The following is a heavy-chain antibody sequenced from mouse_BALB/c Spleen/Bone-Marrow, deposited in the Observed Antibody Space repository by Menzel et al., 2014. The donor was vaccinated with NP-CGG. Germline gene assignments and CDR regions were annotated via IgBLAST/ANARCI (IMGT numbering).Heavy chain of an antibody. V-gene: IGHV5-6-4*01. CDR3: TRDLYDGYSYYAMDY. CDR1: GFTFSSYT. Sequence: EVQLVESGGGLVKPGGSLKLSCAASGFTFSSYTMSWVRQTPEKRLEWVATITSVGVYTYYPDSVKGRFTISRDNAKNTLYLQMSSLKSEDTAMYYCTRDLYDGYSYYAMDYWGQGTSVTVSS. CDR2: ITSVGVYT. J-gene: IGHJ4*01. D-gene: IGHD2-3*01.